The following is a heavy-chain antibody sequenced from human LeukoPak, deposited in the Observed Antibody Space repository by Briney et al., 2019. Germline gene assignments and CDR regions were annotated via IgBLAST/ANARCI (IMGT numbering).Heavy chain of an antibody. V-gene: IGHV1-69*06. Sequence: SVKVSCKASGYTFTGYYMHWVRQAPGQGLEWMGGIIPIFGTANYAQKFRGRVTITADKSTSTAYMELSNLRSEDTAVYYCAGGPYVTIFGVAHNWFDPWGQGTLVTVSS. CDR3: AGGPYVTIFGVAHNWFDP. CDR1: GYTFTGYY. D-gene: IGHD3-3*01. CDR2: IIPIFGTA. J-gene: IGHJ5*02.